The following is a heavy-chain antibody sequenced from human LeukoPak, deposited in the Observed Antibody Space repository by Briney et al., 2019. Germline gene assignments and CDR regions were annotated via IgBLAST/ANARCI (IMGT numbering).Heavy chain of an antibody. D-gene: IGHD3-10*01. Sequence: GGSLRLSCAASGFTFSSYGMHWVRQAPGKGLEWVAVIWYDGSNKYYADSVEGRFTISRDNSKNTLYLQMNSLRAEDTAVYYCARDGIYYGSGSWFDYWGQGTLVTVSS. CDR1: GFTFSSYG. V-gene: IGHV3-33*01. CDR2: IWYDGSNK. J-gene: IGHJ4*02. CDR3: ARDGIYYGSGSWFDY.